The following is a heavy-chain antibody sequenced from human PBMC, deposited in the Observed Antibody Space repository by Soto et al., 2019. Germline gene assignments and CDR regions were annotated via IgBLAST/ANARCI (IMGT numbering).Heavy chain of an antibody. V-gene: IGHV4-4*07. CDR2: IYTSGSM. J-gene: IGHJ5*02. CDR3: ARGFDT. Sequence: QVQLQESGPGLVKPSETLSLSCTVSGGSISSYSWTWIRQPVGKGLECIGRIYTSGSMNYNPALRRRVSMSVDTSKNQFFLNLSSVTAADTAVYYCARGFDTWGQGTLVTVSS. CDR1: GGSISSYS.